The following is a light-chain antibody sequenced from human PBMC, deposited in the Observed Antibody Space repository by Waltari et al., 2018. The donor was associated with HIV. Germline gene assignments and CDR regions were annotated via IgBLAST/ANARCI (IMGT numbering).Light chain of an antibody. CDR3: QSYDSSLSAYVV. CDR1: RSNIGAGYD. V-gene: IGLV1-40*01. CDR2: ANI. Sequence: QSVLTQPPSVSGAPGQRVTISCTGTRSNIGAGYDVPWYQQLPGTAPKPLIYANIHRPSGVPDRFSVSKSATSASLAITGLQAEDEADYFCQSYDSSLSAYVVFGGGTKLTVL. J-gene: IGLJ2*01.